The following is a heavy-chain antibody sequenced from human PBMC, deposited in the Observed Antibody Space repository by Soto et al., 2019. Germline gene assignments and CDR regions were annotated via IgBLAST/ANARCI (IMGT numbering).Heavy chain of an antibody. CDR3: ARAYPQVGSNYCDY. J-gene: IGHJ4*02. V-gene: IGHV3-30*04. D-gene: IGHD1-26*01. CDR2: ISYDGSNK. CDR1: GFTFSSFA. Sequence: QVQLVESGGGVVQPGRSLRLSCAASGFTFSSFAIHWVRQAPGKGLEWMAVISYDGSNKYYADSVEGRFTIPRDNSKNAVFLQMNSLSPEDTAVYYCARAYPQVGSNYCDYWGQGTLVTVSS.